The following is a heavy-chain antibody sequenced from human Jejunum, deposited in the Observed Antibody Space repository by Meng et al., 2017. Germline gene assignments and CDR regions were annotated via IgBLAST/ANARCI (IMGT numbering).Heavy chain of an antibody. J-gene: IGHJ5*02. CDR3: AHRIAYSSDYNVGWFDP. Sequence: QITLKESGPTQVKPTETLTPTCTFSGFSLRTRTVGVGWLRQPPGKALECLALIYWDDDKRYNPSLKNRLSITKDTSENQVVLTMTNMDPADTATYYCAHRIAYSSDYNVGWFDPWGPGFLVTVSS. CDR2: IYWDDDK. CDR1: GFSLRTRTVG. V-gene: IGHV2-5*02. D-gene: IGHD6-25*01.